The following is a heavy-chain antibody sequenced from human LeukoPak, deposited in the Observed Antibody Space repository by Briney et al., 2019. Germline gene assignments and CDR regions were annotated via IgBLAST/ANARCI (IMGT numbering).Heavy chain of an antibody. CDR2: IKTDGRTT. Sequence: GGSLRLSCAASGMTFSNHWMHWLRQAPGKGLVWVSLIKTDGRTTIYADSVQGRFTISRDNRKSTLYLQMNSLRAEDTAIYYCTTGPSYGYEWWGQGTVVTVSS. CDR1: GMTFSNHW. D-gene: IGHD3-16*01. V-gene: IGHV3-74*01. J-gene: IGHJ4*02. CDR3: TTGPSYGYEW.